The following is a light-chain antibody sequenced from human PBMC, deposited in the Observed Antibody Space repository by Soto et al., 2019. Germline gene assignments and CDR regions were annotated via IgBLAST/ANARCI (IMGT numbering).Light chain of an antibody. V-gene: IGLV2-14*01. J-gene: IGLJ1*01. CDR3: CSYTSTSTNV. CDR2: EVS. CDR1: SSDVGGYNY. Sequence: QSALTQPASVSGSPAQSITISCTGTSSDVGGYNYVSWYQHHPGKAPKLIIYEVSYRPSGVSNRLSGSKSGNTASLTISGLQADDEADYYCCSYTSTSTNVFGTGTKVTVL.